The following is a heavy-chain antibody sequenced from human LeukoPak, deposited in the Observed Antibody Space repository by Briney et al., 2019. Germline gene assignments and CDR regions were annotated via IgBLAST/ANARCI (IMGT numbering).Heavy chain of an antibody. V-gene: IGHV3-30*03. Sequence: PGGSLRLSCAASGFTFSSFAMHWVRQAPGKGLEWVALISYDGSDIYYTDSVKGRFTISRGNLKNTLYLQMNSLRAEDTAVYYCARENRYCSSTSCYGGNAFDIWGQGTMVTVSS. CDR3: ARENRYCSSTSCYGGNAFDI. D-gene: IGHD2-2*01. J-gene: IGHJ3*02. CDR2: ISYDGSDI. CDR1: GFTFSSFA.